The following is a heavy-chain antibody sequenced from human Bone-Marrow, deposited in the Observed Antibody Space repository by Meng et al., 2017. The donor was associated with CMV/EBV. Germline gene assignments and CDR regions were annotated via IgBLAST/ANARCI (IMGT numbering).Heavy chain of an antibody. CDR3: ARDRYQLLNNYYYYGMDV. D-gene: IGHD2-2*01. CDR2: ISSSSSYI. V-gene: IGHV3-21*01. Sequence: GESLKISCAASGFTFSSYSMNWVRQAPGKGLEWVSSISSSSSYIYYADSVKGRFTISRDNAKNSLYLKMNSLRAEDTAVYYCARDRYQLLNNYYYYGMDVWGQGNTVNVYS. CDR1: GFTFSSYS. J-gene: IGHJ6*01.